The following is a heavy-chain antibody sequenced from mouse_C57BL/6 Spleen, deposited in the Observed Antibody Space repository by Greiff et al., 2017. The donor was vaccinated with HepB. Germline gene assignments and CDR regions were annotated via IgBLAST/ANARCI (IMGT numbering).Heavy chain of an antibody. CDR1: GYAFSSSW. J-gene: IGHJ2*01. Sequence: QVQLQQSGPELVKPGASVKISCKASGYAFSSSWMNWVKQRPGKGLEWIGRIYPGDGDTNYNGKFKGKATLTADKSSSTAYMQLSSLTSEDSAVYFCAGSYLVPGVYFDYWGQGTTLTVSS. D-gene: IGHD2-10*01. CDR3: AGSYLVPGVYFDY. CDR2: IYPGDGDT. V-gene: IGHV1-82*01.